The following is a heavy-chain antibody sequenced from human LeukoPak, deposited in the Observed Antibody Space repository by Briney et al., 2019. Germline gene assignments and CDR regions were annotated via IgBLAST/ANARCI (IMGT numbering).Heavy chain of an antibody. CDR3: AYSSGWYEWFDP. V-gene: IGHV6-1*01. J-gene: IGHJ5*02. Sequence: SQTLSLTCAISGDSVSSNSAAWNWIRQSPSRGLEWLGRTHYRSKWYNDYAVSVKSRITINPDTSKNQFSLQLNSETPEDTAVYYCAYSSGWYEWFDPWGQGTLVTVSS. CDR1: GDSVSSNSAA. D-gene: IGHD6-19*01. CDR2: THYRSKWYN.